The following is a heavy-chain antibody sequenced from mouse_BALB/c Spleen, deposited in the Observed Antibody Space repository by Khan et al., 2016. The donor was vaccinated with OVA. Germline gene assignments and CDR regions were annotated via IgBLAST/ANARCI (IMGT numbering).Heavy chain of an antibody. D-gene: IGHD2-10*01. CDR2: ISSGNSYT. CDR1: GFTLSSYA. V-gene: IGHV5-9-4*01. Sequence: EVELVESGGGLVKPGGSLKLSCAASGFTLSSYAMSWVRQSPEKRLEWVAEISSGNSYTYYSDTVTGRFTISRDIAKNTLYLEMSSLRSEDTAMYYCARTAYYDNYDPCAYWGQGTLVTVSA. J-gene: IGHJ3*01. CDR3: ARTAYYDNYDPCAY.